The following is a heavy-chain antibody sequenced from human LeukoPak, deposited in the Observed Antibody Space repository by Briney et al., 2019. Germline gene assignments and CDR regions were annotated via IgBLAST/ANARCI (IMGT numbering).Heavy chain of an antibody. V-gene: IGHV4-34*01. J-gene: IGHJ5*02. D-gene: IGHD2-2*02. CDR3: ARGGPADEGYCSSTSCYKGWFDP. CDR1: GGSFSGYY. CDR2: INHSGST. Sequence: SETLSLTCAVYGGSFSGYYWSWIRQPPGKGLEWIGKINHSGSTNYNPSLKSRVTISVDTSKNQFSLKLCSVTAADTAVYYCARGGPADEGYCSSTSCYKGWFDPWGQGTLVTVSS.